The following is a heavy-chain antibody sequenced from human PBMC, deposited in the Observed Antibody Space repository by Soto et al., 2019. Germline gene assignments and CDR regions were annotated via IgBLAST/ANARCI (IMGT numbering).Heavy chain of an antibody. D-gene: IGHD3-10*01. V-gene: IGHV4-31*03. J-gene: IGHJ4*02. CDR2: IYYSGST. CDR1: GGSISSGGYY. CDR3: ARLLWFGESKNFDY. Sequence: QVQLQESGPGLVKPSQTLSLTCTVSGGSISSGGYYWSWIRQHPGKGLEWIGYIYYSGSTYYIPSLKSRVTISVDPSKNQFSLKLSSVTAADTAVYYCARLLWFGESKNFDYWGQGTLVTVSS.